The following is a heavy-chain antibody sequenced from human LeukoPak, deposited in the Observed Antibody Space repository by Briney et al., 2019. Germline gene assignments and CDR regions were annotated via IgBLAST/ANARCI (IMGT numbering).Heavy chain of an antibody. V-gene: IGHV3-9*01. J-gene: IGHJ4*02. D-gene: IGHD1-26*01. CDR1: GFTFDDYA. CDR2: ISWNSGSI. CDR3: AKERVGAGIDY. Sequence: GGSLRLSCAASGFTFDDYAMHWVRQAPGKGLEWVSGISWNSGSIGYADSVKGRFTIPRDNAKNSLYLQMNSLRAEDTALYYCAKERVGAGIDYWGQGTLVTVSS.